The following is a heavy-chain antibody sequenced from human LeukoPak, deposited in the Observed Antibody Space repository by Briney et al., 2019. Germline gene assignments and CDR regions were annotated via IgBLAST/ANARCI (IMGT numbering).Heavy chain of an antibody. CDR2: ISGSGGST. CDR1: GFTFSSYW. CDR3: AKDTSDGVGGYDCDFDY. J-gene: IGHJ4*02. D-gene: IGHD5-12*01. Sequence: GGSLRLSCAASGFTFSSYWMSWVRQAPGKGLEWVSAISGSGGSTYYADSVKGRFTISRDNSKNTLYLQMNSLRAEDTAVYYCAKDTSDGVGGYDCDFDYWGQGTLVTVSS. V-gene: IGHV3-23*01.